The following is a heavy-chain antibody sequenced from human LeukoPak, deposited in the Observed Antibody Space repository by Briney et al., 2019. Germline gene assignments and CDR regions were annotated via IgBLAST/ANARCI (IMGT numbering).Heavy chain of an antibody. CDR2: IYYSGST. V-gene: IGHV4-61*01. Sequence: PSETLSLTCTVSGYSISSGYYWGWIRQPPGKGLEWIGYIYYSGSTNYNPSLKSRVTISVDPSKNQFSLKLSSVTAADTAVYYCARANTNYYYYYMDVWGKGTTVTISS. CDR1: GYSISSGYY. CDR3: ARANTNYYYYYMDV. D-gene: IGHD2-2*01. J-gene: IGHJ6*03.